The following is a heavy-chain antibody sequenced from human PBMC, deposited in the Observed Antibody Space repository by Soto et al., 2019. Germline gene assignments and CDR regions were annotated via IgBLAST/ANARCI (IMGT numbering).Heavy chain of an antibody. CDR2: IYHSGYT. J-gene: IGHJ6*02. CDR3: SRAHYGDYGYGMDV. CDR1: GGSISSGGYS. D-gene: IGHD4-17*01. V-gene: IGHV4-30-2*01. Sequence: QLQLQESGSGLVKPSQTLSLTCAVSGGSISSGGYSWSWIRQPPGKGLEWIGYIYHSGYTYYDPSLKSRVTISVDRSKNQFSLKLSSVTAADTPVYYCSRAHYGDYGYGMDVCGQGTTVTVSS.